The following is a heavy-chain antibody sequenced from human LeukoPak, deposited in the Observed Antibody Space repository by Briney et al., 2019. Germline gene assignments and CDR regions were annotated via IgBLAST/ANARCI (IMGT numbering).Heavy chain of an antibody. CDR2: ISYDGSNK. D-gene: IGHD4-17*01. CDR3: ASCLDGDYWGGAYFDY. Sequence: GGSLRLSCAASGFTFSSYAMHWVRQAPGKGLEWVAVISYDGSNKYYADSVKGRFTISRDNSKNTPYLQMNSLRAEDTAVYYCASCLDGDYWGGAYFDYWGQGTLVTVSS. V-gene: IGHV3-30*04. CDR1: GFTFSSYA. J-gene: IGHJ4*02.